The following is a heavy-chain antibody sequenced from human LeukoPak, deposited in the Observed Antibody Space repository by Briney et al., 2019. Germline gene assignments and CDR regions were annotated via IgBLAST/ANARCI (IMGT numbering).Heavy chain of an antibody. D-gene: IGHD3-22*01. Sequence: GRSLRLSCAASGFTFSSYAMHWVRQAPGKGLEWVSSISSSSSYIYYADSVKGRFTISRDNAKNSLYLQMNSLRAEDTAVYYCARGTEYYYDSSGALGMDVWGQGTTVTVSS. CDR3: ARGTEYYYDSSGALGMDV. V-gene: IGHV3-21*01. CDR2: ISSSSSYI. CDR1: GFTFSSYA. J-gene: IGHJ6*02.